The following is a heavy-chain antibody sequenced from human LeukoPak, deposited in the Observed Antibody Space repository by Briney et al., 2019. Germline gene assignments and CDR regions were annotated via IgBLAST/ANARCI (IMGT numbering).Heavy chain of an antibody. CDR1: GFTFSSYA. J-gene: IGHJ6*03. CDR2: ISGSGGST. V-gene: IGHV3-23*01. CDR3: ATAPNSYYYYMDF. Sequence: PGGSLRLSCAASGFTFSSYAMSWVRQAPGKGLEWVSAISGSGGSTYYADSVKGRFTISRDNSKNTLYLQMHGLRGDDTATYFCATAPNSYYYYMDFWGKGTTVTVSS.